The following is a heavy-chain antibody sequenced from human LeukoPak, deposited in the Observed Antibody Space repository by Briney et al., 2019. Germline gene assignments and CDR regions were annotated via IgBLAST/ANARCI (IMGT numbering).Heavy chain of an antibody. CDR3: ARGYGDYELDY. J-gene: IGHJ4*02. Sequence: PSETLSLTCAVYGGSFSGYYWSWIRQPPGEGLEWIGEINHSGSTNYNPSLKSRVTISVDTSKNQFSLKLSSLTAADTAVYYCARGYGDYELDYWGQGTLVTVSS. D-gene: IGHD4-17*01. CDR1: GGSFSGYY. V-gene: IGHV4-34*01. CDR2: INHSGST.